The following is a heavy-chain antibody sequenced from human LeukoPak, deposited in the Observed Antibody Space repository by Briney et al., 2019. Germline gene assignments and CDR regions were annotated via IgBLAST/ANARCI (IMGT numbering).Heavy chain of an antibody. CDR1: GITLSNYG. V-gene: IGHV3-23*01. CDR2: ISDSGGRT. J-gene: IGHJ4*02. CDR3: AKRGVVIRVILVGFHKEAYYFDS. Sequence: GGSLRLSCAVSGITLSNYGMSWVRQAPGKGLEWVAGISDSGGRTNNADSVKGRFTISRDNPKNTLYLQMNSLRAEDTAVYFCAKRGVVIRVILVGFHKEAYYFDSWGQGALVTVSS. D-gene: IGHD3-22*01.